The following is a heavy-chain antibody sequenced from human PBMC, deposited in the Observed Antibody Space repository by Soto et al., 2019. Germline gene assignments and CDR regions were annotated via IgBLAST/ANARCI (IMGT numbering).Heavy chain of an antibody. CDR3: AIFSTYGSNFLDC. CDR2: IYYSGST. J-gene: IGHJ4*02. CDR1: GGSISSLY. Sequence: SETLSLTCTVAGGSISSLYWSWIRQPPGKGLEWIGYIYYSGSTNYNPSLKSRVTISVDTSKNQFSLKLSSVTAADTAVYYCAIFSTYGSNFLDCWGKGALVTVSS. V-gene: IGHV4-59*11. D-gene: IGHD3-10*01.